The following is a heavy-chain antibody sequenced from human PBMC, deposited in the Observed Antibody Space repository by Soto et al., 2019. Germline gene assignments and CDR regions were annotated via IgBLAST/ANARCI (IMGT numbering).Heavy chain of an antibody. Sequence: QVKLVKSGAEVRKPGASVKVSCKASGYTFIGYYMHWVRQAPGQGLEWMGWLNPSTGGTKYAQSFQDRVTMTRDTSISTAYMELSRLTSDDTAVYFCARKVRDYNFASWGQGTLVTVSS. CDR1: GYTFIGYY. J-gene: IGHJ4*02. CDR2: LNPSTGGT. V-gene: IGHV1-2*02. CDR3: ARKVRDYNFAS. D-gene: IGHD4-17*01.